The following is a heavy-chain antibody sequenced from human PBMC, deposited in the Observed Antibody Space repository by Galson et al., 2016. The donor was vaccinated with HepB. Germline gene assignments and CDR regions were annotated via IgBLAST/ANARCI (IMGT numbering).Heavy chain of an antibody. CDR3: AALYYDNSGHL. J-gene: IGHJ4*02. CDR2: IYSSGST. D-gene: IGHD3-22*01. CDR1: GGSVNSGTYY. Sequence: SETLSLTCTVSGGSVNSGTYYWSWIRQPPGKGLEWIGYIYSSGSTNYNPALKSRVTISLDTSKNQFSLKLNSVTAADTAVLYCAALYYDNSGHLWGQGTLVTVSS. V-gene: IGHV4-61*01.